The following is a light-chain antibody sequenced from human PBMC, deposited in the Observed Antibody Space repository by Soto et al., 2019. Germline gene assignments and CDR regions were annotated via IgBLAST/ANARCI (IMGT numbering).Light chain of an antibody. J-gene: IGKJ5*01. CDR2: GAS. Sequence: EIVLTQSPGTLSLSPMEIATLSVMASQSISSNYLVWYQQKPGQAPRLLIYGASNRATGIPDKFNGSGSGTDFTLTISRLEPEDFAMYYCQQYGRSPRMFGQGTRLEIK. V-gene: IGKV3-20*01. CDR1: QSISSNY. CDR3: QQYGRSPRM.